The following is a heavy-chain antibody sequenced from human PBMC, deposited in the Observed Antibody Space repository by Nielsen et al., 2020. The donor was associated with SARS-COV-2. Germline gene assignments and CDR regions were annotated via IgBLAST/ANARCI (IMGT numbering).Heavy chain of an antibody. CDR1: GFTFDDYA. V-gene: IGHV3-9*01. J-gene: IGHJ6*02. D-gene: IGHD2-2*01. CDR3: ARAPSPLYCSSTSCYFDV. Sequence: GGSLRLSCAASGFTFDDYAMHWVRQAPGKGLEWVSGISWNSGSIGYADSVKGRFTISRDNSKNTLYLQMNSLRAEDTAVYYCARAPSPLYCSSTSCYFDVWGQGTTVTVSS. CDR2: ISWNSGSI.